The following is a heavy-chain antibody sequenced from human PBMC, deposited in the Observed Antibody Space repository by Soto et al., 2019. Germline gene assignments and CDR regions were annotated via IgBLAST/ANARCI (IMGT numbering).Heavy chain of an antibody. CDR2: ISPYNGNT. V-gene: IGHV1-18*01. Sequence: ASVKVSCKASGYTFTTYGLSWVRQAPGQGLEWMGWISPYNGNTKYGQKLQGRVTMTTDTSTNTAYMELTSLRSDDTAVYYCARVYGPLYFDYWGQGTLVTVSS. J-gene: IGHJ4*02. D-gene: IGHD3-10*01. CDR1: GYTFTTYG. CDR3: ARVYGPLYFDY.